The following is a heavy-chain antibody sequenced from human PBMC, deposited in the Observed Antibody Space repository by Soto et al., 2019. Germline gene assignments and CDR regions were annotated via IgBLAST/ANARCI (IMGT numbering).Heavy chain of an antibody. D-gene: IGHD3-10*01. CDR2: INSAGTP. J-gene: IGHJ6*01. CDR1: GFTVSNNY. V-gene: IGHV3-53*01. Sequence: VQLVESGGGLIQPGGSLRLSCVASGFTVSNNYMSWVRQVPGKGLKWVSLINSAGTPYYADSVKGRFTVSRDTSKNTLYLQMSSLRVEDTAVYFCAREKSAMLRGVRYGMNVWGQGTAVTVSS. CDR3: AREKSAMLRGVRYGMNV.